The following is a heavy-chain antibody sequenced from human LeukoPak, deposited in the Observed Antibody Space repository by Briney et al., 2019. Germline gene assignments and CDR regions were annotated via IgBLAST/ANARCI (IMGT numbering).Heavy chain of an antibody. Sequence: SETLSLTCTVSGYSISSGYYWGWIRQPPGKGLEWIGSIYHSGSTYYNPSLKSRVTISVDTSKNQFSLKLSSVTAADTAVYYCARRCGLYSGYGIVYYYYYMDVWGKGTTVTISS. J-gene: IGHJ6*03. CDR3: ARRCGLYSGYGIVYYYYYMDV. CDR2: IYHSGST. CDR1: GYSISSGYY. V-gene: IGHV4-38-2*02. D-gene: IGHD5-12*01.